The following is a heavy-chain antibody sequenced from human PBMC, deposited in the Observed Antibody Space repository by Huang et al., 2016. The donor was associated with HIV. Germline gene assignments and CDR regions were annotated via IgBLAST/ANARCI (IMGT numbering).Heavy chain of an antibody. V-gene: IGHV3-30-3*01. J-gene: IGHJ6*03. D-gene: IGHD6-13*01. CDR3: ARDGGYSSSWYVDFSYYYYLDV. CDR2: ISYDGSNK. CDR1: GFTFSNYE. Sequence: QVQLVEAGGGVVQPGRSLRLSCAASGFTFSNYEMRWVRQATGKGVGWVAVISYDGSNKYDADSVKGRFTISRDNSKNTLYLQMNSLRTEDTAVYYCARDGGYSSSWYVDFSYYYYLDVWGKGTTVTVSS.